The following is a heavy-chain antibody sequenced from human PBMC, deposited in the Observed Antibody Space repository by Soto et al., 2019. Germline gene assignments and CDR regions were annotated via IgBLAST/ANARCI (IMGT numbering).Heavy chain of an antibody. V-gene: IGHV3-30*18. Sequence: GGSLRLSCAASGFTFSSYGMHWVRQAPGKGLEWVAVISYDGSNKYYADSVKGRFTISRDNSKNTLYLQMNSLRAEDTAVYYCAKGGIAAAGHYYYYYYYMDVWGKGTTVTVSS. CDR3: AKGGIAAAGHYYYYYYYMDV. CDR1: GFTFSSYG. CDR2: ISYDGSNK. J-gene: IGHJ6*03. D-gene: IGHD6-13*01.